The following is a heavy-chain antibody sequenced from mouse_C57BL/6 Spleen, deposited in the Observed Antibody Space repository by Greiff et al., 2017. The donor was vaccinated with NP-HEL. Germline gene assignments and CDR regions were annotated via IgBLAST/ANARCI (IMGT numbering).Heavy chain of an antibody. D-gene: IGHD3-3*01. J-gene: IGHJ1*03. V-gene: IGHV5-9*01. CDR1: GFTFSSYT. CDR2: ISGGGGNT. Sequence: EVQVVESGGGLVKPGGSLKLSCAASGFTFSSYTMSWVRQTPEKRLEWVATISGGGGNTYYPDSVKGRFTISRDNAKNTLYLQMSSLRSEDTALDYCARHRAGISWYFDVWGTGTTVTVSS. CDR3: ARHRAGISWYFDV.